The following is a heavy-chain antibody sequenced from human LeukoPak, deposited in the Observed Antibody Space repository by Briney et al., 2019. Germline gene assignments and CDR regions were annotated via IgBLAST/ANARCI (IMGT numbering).Heavy chain of an antibody. D-gene: IGHD5-12*01. CDR2: INPSGGSA. CDR1: GYTFTSYY. Sequence: ASVKVSCEASGYTFTSYYMHWVRQAPGQGLEWMGIINPSGGSASYAQKFQGRVTMTRDTSTSTVYMELSSLRSEDTAVYYCARVDFQRGYSGYDDYWGQGTLVTVSS. J-gene: IGHJ4*02. CDR3: ARVDFQRGYSGYDDY. V-gene: IGHV1-46*01.